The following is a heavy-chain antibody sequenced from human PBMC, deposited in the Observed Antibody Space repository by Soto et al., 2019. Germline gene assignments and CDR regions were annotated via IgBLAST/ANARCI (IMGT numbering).Heavy chain of an antibody. J-gene: IGHJ4*02. CDR2: IKQDGSVR. D-gene: IGHD3-3*01. V-gene: IGHV3-7*01. CDR1: GSTFSSYW. Sequence: GGSLRLSCAASGSTFSSYWMSWVRQAPGKGLEWVANIKQDGSVRYYVGSVKGRFTISRDNAKNSLYLQMNSLRAEDTAVYYCARGYDFWSGYTAFDYWGQGTLVTVSS. CDR3: ARGYDFWSGYTAFDY.